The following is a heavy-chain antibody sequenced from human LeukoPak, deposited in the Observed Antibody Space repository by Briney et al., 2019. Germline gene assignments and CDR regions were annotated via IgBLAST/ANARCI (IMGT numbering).Heavy chain of an antibody. CDR3: ARVGPGGVTRDWYFDL. CDR2: FNSDGSST. V-gene: IGHV3-74*01. J-gene: IGHJ2*01. D-gene: IGHD4-11*01. CDR1: GFTFSSYW. Sequence: GGCLRLSCAASGFTFSSYWMQWVRQAPGNGLGWVSRFNSDGSSTSYADSVKGRFTISRDNATSTLYLQMNSLRAEDTAVYYCARVGPGGVTRDWYFDLWGRGTLVTVSS.